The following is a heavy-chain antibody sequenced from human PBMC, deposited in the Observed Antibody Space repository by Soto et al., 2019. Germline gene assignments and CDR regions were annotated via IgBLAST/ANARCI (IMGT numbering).Heavy chain of an antibody. D-gene: IGHD3-16*01. CDR1: GYTFTSYY. CDR2: INPSGGGK. Sequence: QVQLVQSGAEVKKPGASIKVSCKASGYTFTSYYLHWVRQAPGQGLGGRGIINPSGGGKSYAQKFQGRVTMTIASSTSTVYMELSSLISDDTAVYYCTRDRGTSMITKLFDYWGQGTLVTVSS. CDR3: TRDRGTSMITKLFDY. J-gene: IGHJ4*02. V-gene: IGHV1-46*03.